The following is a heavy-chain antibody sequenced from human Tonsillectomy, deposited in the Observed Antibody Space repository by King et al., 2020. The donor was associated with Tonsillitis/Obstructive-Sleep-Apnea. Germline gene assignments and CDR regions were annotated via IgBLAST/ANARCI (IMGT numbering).Heavy chain of an antibody. CDR2: INPNSDGT. D-gene: IGHD6-6*01. J-gene: IGHJ4*02. CDR1: GDTFTGYD. CDR3: ARAPLRSSSSPYDY. V-gene: IGHV1-2*02. Sequence: QLVQSGAEVKKPGASVKVSCKASGDTFTGYDMHWVRQAPGQGLEWMGWINPNSDGTNNAQKFQGRVTMTRDTSISTAYMELSRLRSDDTAVYYCARAPLRSSSSPYDYWGQGTLLTVPS.